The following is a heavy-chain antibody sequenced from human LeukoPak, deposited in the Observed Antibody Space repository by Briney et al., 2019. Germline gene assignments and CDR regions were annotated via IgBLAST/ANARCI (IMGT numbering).Heavy chain of an antibody. CDR1: GFSFSSYW. CDR3: AIDPAARFFYY. CDR2: INSVGSST. J-gene: IGHJ4*02. V-gene: IGHV3-74*01. D-gene: IGHD6-6*01. Sequence: GGSLRLSCAVSGFSFSSYWMHWVRQAPGKGLVWVSCINSVGSSTSYADSVKGRFTISTDNAKNSVYLQMNSLRAEDTAVYYCAIDPAARFFYYGGQGTLVTVSS.